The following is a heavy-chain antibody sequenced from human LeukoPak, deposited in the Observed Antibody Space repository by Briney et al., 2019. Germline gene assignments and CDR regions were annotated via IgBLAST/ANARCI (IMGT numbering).Heavy chain of an antibody. D-gene: IGHD3-3*01. Sequence: GGSLRLSCAASGFTFSSIAMSWVRQAPDKGLEWVSTISGSGGGTYYADSVKGRFTISRDDSKNTLYLQMNSLRADDTAVYYCAKWSGNRPLYYFDYWGQGTLVTVSS. V-gene: IGHV3-23*01. CDR1: GFTFSSIA. CDR2: ISGSGGGT. CDR3: AKWSGNRPLYYFDY. J-gene: IGHJ4*02.